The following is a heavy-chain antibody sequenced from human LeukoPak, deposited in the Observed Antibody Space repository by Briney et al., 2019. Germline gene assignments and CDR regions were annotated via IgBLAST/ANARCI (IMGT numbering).Heavy chain of an antibody. D-gene: IGHD2-15*01. J-gene: IGHJ5*02. CDR3: TREALGFCSGGSCVHWFDP. V-gene: IGHV4-61*01. CDR2: IYYSGST. Sequence: SETLSLTCTVSGGSVTSVSNYWSWIRQPPGKGLEWIGYIYYSGSTNYNPSLESRVTISIATSKNQFSLKMRSVTAADTAVYYCTREALGFCSGGSCVHWFDPWGQGTLVTVSS. CDR1: GGSVTSVSNY.